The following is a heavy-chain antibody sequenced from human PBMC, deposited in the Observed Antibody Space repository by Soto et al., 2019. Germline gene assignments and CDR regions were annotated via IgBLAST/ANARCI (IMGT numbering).Heavy chain of an antibody. CDR1: GGSISSSSYY. V-gene: IGHV4-39*01. J-gene: IGHJ5*02. D-gene: IGHD6-13*01. CDR2: IYYSGST. Sequence: SETLSLTCTVSGGSISSSSYYWGWIRQPPGKGLEWIGSIYYSGSTYYNPSLKSRVTISVDTSKNQFSLKLSSVTAADKAVYYCARHGIAAADNWFDPWGQGTLVTVSS. CDR3: ARHGIAAADNWFDP.